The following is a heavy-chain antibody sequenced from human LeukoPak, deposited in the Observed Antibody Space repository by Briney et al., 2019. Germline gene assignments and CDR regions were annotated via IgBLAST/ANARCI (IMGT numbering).Heavy chain of an antibody. CDR1: GFTFSGSA. Sequence: GGSLRLSCAASGFTFSGSAMHWVRQASGKGLEWVGRIRSKANSYATAYAASVKGRFTISRDDSKNTAYLQMNSLKTEDTAVYYCTSGYGVSSSLYYFDYWGQGTLVTVSS. J-gene: IGHJ4*02. D-gene: IGHD6-13*01. CDR3: TSGYGVSSSLYYFDY. CDR2: IRSKANSYAT. V-gene: IGHV3-73*01.